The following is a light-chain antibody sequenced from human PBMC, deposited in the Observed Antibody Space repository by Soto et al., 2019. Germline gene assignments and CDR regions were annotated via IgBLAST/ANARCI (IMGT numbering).Light chain of an antibody. CDR2: AAS. V-gene: IGKV1D-12*01. J-gene: IGKJ5*01. Sequence: GGRGTISCQASQGMSRSLAWYQQKPGKAPKLLIYAASSLQSGVPSRFSGSGFGTDFTLTISSLQPEDSAIYYCQQADTFPNTFGQGTRLEIK. CDR1: QGMSRS. CDR3: QQADTFPNT.